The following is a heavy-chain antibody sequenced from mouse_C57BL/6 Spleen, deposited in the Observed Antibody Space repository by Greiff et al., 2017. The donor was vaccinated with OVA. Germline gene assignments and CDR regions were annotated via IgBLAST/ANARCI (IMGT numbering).Heavy chain of an antibody. CDR2: ISSGSSTI. V-gene: IGHV5-17*01. D-gene: IGHD2-4*01. CDR1: GFTFSDYG. Sequence: EVKVVESGGGLVKPGGSLKLSCAASGFTFSDYGMHWVRQAPEKGLEWVAYISSGSSTIYYADTVKGRFTISRDNAKNTLFLQMTSLRSEDTAMYYCAREDDYDGFAYWGQGTLVTVSA. CDR3: AREDDYDGFAY. J-gene: IGHJ3*01.